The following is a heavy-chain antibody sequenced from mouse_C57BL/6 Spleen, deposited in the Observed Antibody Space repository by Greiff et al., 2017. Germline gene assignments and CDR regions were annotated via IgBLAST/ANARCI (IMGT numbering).Heavy chain of an antibody. Sequence: EVQLVESGPGLVKPSQSLSLTCSVTGYSITSGYYWYWIRQFPGNKLEWMGYISYDGSTNYNPSLKNRISITRDTSKNQFFLKLNSVTTEDTATYYCARCGSSPGYFDVWGTGTTVTVSS. J-gene: IGHJ1*03. V-gene: IGHV3-6*01. CDR1: GYSITSGYY. CDR2: ISYDGST. D-gene: IGHD1-1*01. CDR3: ARCGSSPGYFDV.